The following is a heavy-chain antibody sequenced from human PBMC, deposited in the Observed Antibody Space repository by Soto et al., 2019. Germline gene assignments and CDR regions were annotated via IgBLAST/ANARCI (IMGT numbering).Heavy chain of an antibody. J-gene: IGHJ4*02. CDR2: IYHSGST. V-gene: IGHV4-30-2*01. CDR3: AAGGGLPRYC. CDR1: GGSISSGGYS. D-gene: IGHD5-12*01. Sequence: QLQLQESGSGLVKPSQTLSLTCAVSGGSISSGGYSWSWIRQPPGKGLEWIGYIYHSGSTYYNPSLXRXVXIXXDRSKNPFSLKLSSVTAADTAVYYCAAGGGLPRYCWGQGTLVTVSS.